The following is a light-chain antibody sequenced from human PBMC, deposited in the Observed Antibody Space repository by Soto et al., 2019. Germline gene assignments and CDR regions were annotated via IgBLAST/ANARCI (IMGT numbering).Light chain of an antibody. Sequence: EIVLTQSPATLSLSPGERATLSCRASQNVGNFFAWYQLKRGQAPRLLIYAASNRASGIPARFTGSGSETVFTLTITSLEPEDSAVYFCQQRSSWPLTFGGGTKVEIK. V-gene: IGKV3-11*01. CDR1: QNVGNF. CDR3: QQRSSWPLT. CDR2: AAS. J-gene: IGKJ4*02.